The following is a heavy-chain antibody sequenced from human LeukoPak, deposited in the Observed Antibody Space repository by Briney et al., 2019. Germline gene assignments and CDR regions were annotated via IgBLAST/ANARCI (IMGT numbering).Heavy chain of an antibody. Sequence: SETLSLTCTVSGGSISSYYWSWIRQPPGKGLEWIGYIYYSGSTNYNPSLKSRVTISVDTPKNQFSLKLSSVTAADTAVYYCARVSGDGIRLFDYWGQGTLVTVSS. CDR3: ARVSGDGIRLFDY. CDR2: IYYSGST. V-gene: IGHV4-59*01. CDR1: GGSISSYY. J-gene: IGHJ4*02. D-gene: IGHD4-17*01.